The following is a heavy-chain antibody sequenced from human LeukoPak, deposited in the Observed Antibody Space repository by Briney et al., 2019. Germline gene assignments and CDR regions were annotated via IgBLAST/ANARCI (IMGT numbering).Heavy chain of an antibody. V-gene: IGHV3-7*05. CDR2: IKYDGSEK. D-gene: IGHD1-1*01. CDR1: GFNFNNAW. J-gene: IGHJ4*02. Sequence: PGGSLRLSCAASGFNFNNAWMSWVRQAPGQGLEWVANIKYDGSEKYYVDSVKGRFTISRDNAKNSLYLQMNSLRVEDTAVYYCARGGWKPVDYWGQGTLVTVSS. CDR3: ARGGWKPVDY.